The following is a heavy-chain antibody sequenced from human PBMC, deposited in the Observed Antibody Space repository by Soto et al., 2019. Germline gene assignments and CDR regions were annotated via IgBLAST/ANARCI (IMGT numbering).Heavy chain of an antibody. J-gene: IGHJ6*02. D-gene: IGHD6-13*01. CDR1: GFTFNNYG. CDR2: IWNDGSGY. CDR3: ARRQISPPTRGAAAARGGMDV. Sequence: QVQLVESGGGVVQPGGSLRLSCAASGFTFNNYGMHWVRQAPGKGLEWVAVIWNDGSGYYYASSVKGRFTISRDNSKNPVFLPMIILRAEDTAVYFCARRQISPPTRGAAAARGGMDVWGQGTTVTVS. V-gene: IGHV3-33*01.